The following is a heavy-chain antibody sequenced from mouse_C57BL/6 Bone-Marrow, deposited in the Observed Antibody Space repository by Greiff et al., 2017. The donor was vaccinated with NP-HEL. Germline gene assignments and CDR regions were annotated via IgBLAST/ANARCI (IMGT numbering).Heavy chain of an antibody. J-gene: IGHJ2*01. Sequence: VQLQQSGPELVKPGASVKISCKASGYAFSSSWMNWVKQRPGKGLEWIGRIYPGDGDTNYNGKFKGKATLTADKSSSTAYMQLSSLTSEDSAVYFCARSVLRHPYYFDYWGQGTTLTVSS. V-gene: IGHV1-82*01. CDR3: ARSVLRHPYYFDY. D-gene: IGHD1-1*01. CDR1: GYAFSSSW. CDR2: IYPGDGDT.